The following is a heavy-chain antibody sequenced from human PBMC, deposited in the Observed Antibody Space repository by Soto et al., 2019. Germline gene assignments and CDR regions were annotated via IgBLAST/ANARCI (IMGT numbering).Heavy chain of an antibody. Sequence: GASVKVSCKASGYTFTSYAMHWVRQAPGQRLEWMGWINAGNGNTKYSQKFQGRVTITRDTSASTAYMELSSLRSEDTAVYYCAREGPALYYYGSGSFPYYYYGMDVWGQGTTXTVSS. CDR3: AREGPALYYYGSGSFPYYYYGMDV. CDR2: INAGNGNT. V-gene: IGHV1-3*01. J-gene: IGHJ6*02. CDR1: GYTFTSYA. D-gene: IGHD3-10*01.